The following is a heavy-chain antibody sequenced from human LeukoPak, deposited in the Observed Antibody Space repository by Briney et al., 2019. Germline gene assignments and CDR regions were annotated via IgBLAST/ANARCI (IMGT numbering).Heavy chain of an antibody. CDR3: AISGSGSYYLDY. J-gene: IGHJ4*02. V-gene: IGHV4-59*08. Sequence: SETLSLTCTVSGGSISSYYWSWIRQPPGKGLEWIGYIYYSGSTNYNPSLKSRVTISVDTSKNQFSLKLSSVTAADTAVYYCAISGSGSYYLDYWGQGTLVTVSS. CDR2: IYYSGST. CDR1: GGSISSYY. D-gene: IGHD3-10*01.